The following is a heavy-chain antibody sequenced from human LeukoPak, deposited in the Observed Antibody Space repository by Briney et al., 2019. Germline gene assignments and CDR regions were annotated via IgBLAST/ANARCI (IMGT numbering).Heavy chain of an antibody. CDR3: AKDNRRHYTSGPNPDSLH. CDR1: GFTFDDYA. J-gene: IGHJ4*02. CDR2: ISWNSGSI. Sequence: GGSLRLSCAASGFTFDDYAMHWVRQAPGKGLKWVSGISWNSGSIDYADSVKGRFTISRDNAKNSLYLQMNSLRVEDTAFYYCAKDNRRHYTSGPNPDSLHWGQGALVTVSS. V-gene: IGHV3-9*01. D-gene: IGHD6-19*01.